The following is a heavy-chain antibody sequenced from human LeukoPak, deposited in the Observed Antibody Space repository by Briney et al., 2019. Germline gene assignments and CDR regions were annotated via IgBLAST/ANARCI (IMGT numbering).Heavy chain of an antibody. J-gene: IGHJ4*02. CDR2: IHSSGST. Sequence: SETLSLTCTVSGGSISSYYWSWIRQSPGKGLEWLGYIHSSGSTHYNPSLKSRVTISLDTSKKQFSLKLSSVTAADTALYYCARDVYDSSGYYLLGDNWCQGTMVTVSS. V-gene: IGHV4-59*01. CDR3: ARDVYDSSGYYLLGDN. D-gene: IGHD3-22*01. CDR1: GGSISSYY.